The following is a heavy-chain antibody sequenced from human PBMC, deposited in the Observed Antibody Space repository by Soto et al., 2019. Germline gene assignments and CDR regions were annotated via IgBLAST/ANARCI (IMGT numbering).Heavy chain of an antibody. Sequence: QVHLQESGPELVKPSETLSLTCTVSGDSISTDYWSWIRQSPGKGLEWIGFIYYGGSTNYNPSLKSRVSISVYTPKNQYSLQLSSVPAADTAVYYCAKNWNWGSLVHWGQGTLVTVSS. CDR2: IYYGGST. J-gene: IGHJ4*02. CDR1: GDSISTDY. CDR3: AKNWNWGSLVH. V-gene: IGHV4-59*08. D-gene: IGHD7-27*01.